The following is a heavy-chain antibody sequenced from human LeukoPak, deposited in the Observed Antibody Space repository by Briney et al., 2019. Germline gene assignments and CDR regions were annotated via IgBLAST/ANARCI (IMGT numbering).Heavy chain of an antibody. J-gene: IGHJ5*01. Sequence: GGSLRLSCAASGFTFSNAWMNWVRQAPGKGLEWVSYISSSGSTTFYADSVKGRFTISRDNAKNSLFLQMNSLRAEDTAVYYCARDGSAWFDYWGQGALVTVSS. D-gene: IGHD6-25*01. CDR3: ARDGSAWFDY. V-gene: IGHV3-48*04. CDR2: ISSSGSTT. CDR1: GFTFSNAW.